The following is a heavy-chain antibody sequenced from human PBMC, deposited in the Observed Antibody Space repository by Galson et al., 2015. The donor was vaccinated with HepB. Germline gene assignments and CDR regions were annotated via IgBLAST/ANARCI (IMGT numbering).Heavy chain of an antibody. CDR1: GFSLDTSGVG. J-gene: IGHJ3*02. CDR2: IYWDDVK. V-gene: IGHV2-5*02. D-gene: IGHD6-19*01. Sequence: PALVKPTQTLTLTCSFSGFSLDTSGVGVGWIRQPPGKALEVHALIYWDDVKRFSPSLENRLTVTKATSKNQVVLRMTDMDPVDTGTYYCARRPSFTSGWSRGDGFDIWGQGTRVTVSS. CDR3: ARRPSFTSGWSRGDGFDI.